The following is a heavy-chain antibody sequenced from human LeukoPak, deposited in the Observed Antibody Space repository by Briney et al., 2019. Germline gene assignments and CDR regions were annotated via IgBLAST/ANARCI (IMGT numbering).Heavy chain of an antibody. J-gene: IGHJ4*02. Sequence: SETLSLTCTVSGGSISSGGYYWSWIRQHPGKGLEWIGYIYYSGSTYYNPSLKSRVTISVDTSKNQFSLKLSSVTAADTAVYYCARHRTGPLYYSNYAFDYWGQGTLVTVSS. CDR2: IYYSGST. CDR3: ARHRTGPLYYSNYAFDY. V-gene: IGHV4-31*03. D-gene: IGHD4-11*01. CDR1: GGSISSGGYY.